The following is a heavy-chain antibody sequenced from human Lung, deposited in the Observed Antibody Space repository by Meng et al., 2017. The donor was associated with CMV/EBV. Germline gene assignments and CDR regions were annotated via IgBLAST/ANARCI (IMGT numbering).Heavy chain of an antibody. CDR1: GGSISSRTW. Sequence: PREPVQGLAKPSGPLSLTCALSGGSISSRTWWSWVRQPPGKGLEWIGEIYHSGSTNYNPSLKSRVTISVDKSKNQFSLNLSSVTAADTAVYYCARVGQWLPIDYWGQGTLVTVSS. CDR3: ARVGQWLPIDY. CDR2: IYHSGST. D-gene: IGHD6-19*01. J-gene: IGHJ4*02. V-gene: IGHV4-4*02.